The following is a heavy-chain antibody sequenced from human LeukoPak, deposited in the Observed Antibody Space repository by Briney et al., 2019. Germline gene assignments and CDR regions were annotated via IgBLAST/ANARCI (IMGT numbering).Heavy chain of an antibody. Sequence: ASVKVSCKASGYTFTSYGISWVRQAPGQGLEWMGWISAYNGNTNYAQKLQGRVIMTTDTSTSTAYMELRGLRSDDTAVYYCARGSDSSGYYYVGGDAFDIWGQGTMVTVSS. CDR2: ISAYNGNT. CDR1: GYTFTSYG. CDR3: ARGSDSSGYYYVGGDAFDI. D-gene: IGHD3-22*01. V-gene: IGHV1-18*01. J-gene: IGHJ3*02.